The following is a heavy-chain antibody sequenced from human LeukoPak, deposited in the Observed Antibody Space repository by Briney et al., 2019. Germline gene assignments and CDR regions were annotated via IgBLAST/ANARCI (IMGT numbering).Heavy chain of an antibody. CDR3: ARSVRRDGYKMGYNWFDP. V-gene: IGHV4-59*01. D-gene: IGHD5-24*01. CDR2: IYYSGST. CDR1: GGSISSYY. J-gene: IGHJ5*02. Sequence: SETLSLTCTVSGGSISSYYWSWIRQPPGKGLEWLGYIYYSGSTNYNPSLKSRVTISVDTSKNQFSLKLSSVTAADTAVYYCARSVRRDGYKMGYNWFDPWGQGTLVTVSS.